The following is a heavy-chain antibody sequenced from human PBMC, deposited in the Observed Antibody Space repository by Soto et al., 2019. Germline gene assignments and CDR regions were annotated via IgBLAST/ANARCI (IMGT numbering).Heavy chain of an antibody. CDR3: ARDSGGGGYYYYYNMDV. CDR1: GFTFSSYA. V-gene: IGHV3-21*01. J-gene: IGHJ6*03. CDR2: ISASSSYI. Sequence: EVQLVESGGGLVKPGGSLRLSCAASGFTFSSYAMCWVRQAPGKGLEWVSSISASSSYIYYADSVKGRFTISRDNAKNSLYLQMDSLRAEDTAVYYCARDSGGGGYYYYYNMDVWGRGTTVTVSS. D-gene: IGHD2-15*01.